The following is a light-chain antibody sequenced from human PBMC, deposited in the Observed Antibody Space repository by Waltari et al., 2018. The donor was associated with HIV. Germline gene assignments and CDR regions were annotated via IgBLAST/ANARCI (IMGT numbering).Light chain of an antibody. Sequence: QSVLTQPPSASGPPGQRVTLSCSGSSSDIGSHTVNWYQQLPGTAPRLLIYTNNQRPSGVPDRFSGSKSGTSASLVISGLQSEDEADYFCAAWDDSLNGDVVFGGGTKLTVL. J-gene: IGLJ2*01. CDR1: SSDIGSHT. CDR2: TNN. V-gene: IGLV1-44*01. CDR3: AAWDDSLNGDVV.